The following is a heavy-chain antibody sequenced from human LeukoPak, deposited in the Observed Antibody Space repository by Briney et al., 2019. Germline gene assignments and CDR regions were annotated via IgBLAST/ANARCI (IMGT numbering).Heavy chain of an antibody. D-gene: IGHD2-2*01. V-gene: IGHV3-73*01. CDR1: GFTFSGSI. J-gene: IGHJ4*02. Sequence: GGSLRLSCATSGFTFSGSIMHWVRQAPGKGLEWVARIRSKTNKYATAYAASVKGRFTISRDDSKSTAYPQMNSLETEDTAVYYCTRQDCGDTSCDGEHYWGQGTLVTVSS. CDR3: TRQDCGDTSCDGEHY. CDR2: IRSKTNKYAT.